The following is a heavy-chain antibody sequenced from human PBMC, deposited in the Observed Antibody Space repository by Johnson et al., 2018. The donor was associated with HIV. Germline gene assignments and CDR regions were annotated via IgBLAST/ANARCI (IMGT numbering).Heavy chain of an antibody. CDR2: IYSGASA. Sequence: VQLVESGGGLVQPGGSLRLSCAASGFTVSSNYMSWVRQAPGKGLEWVSVIYSGASASYADSVQGRFTISRDNSKNTLYLQMNSLRAEDTAVYYCVRGFRSHTETEAPMIIAPGAFDIWDQGTMVTVSS. CDR3: VRGFRSHTETEAPMIIAPGAFDI. D-gene: IGHD3-22*01. V-gene: IGHV3-66*01. J-gene: IGHJ3*02. CDR1: GFTVSSNY.